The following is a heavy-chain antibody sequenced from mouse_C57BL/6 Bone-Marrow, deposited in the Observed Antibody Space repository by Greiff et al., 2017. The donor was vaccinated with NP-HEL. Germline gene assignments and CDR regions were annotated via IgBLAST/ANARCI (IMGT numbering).Heavy chain of an antibody. J-gene: IGHJ4*01. CDR1: GYTFTNYW. Sequence: QVQLKESGAELVRPGTSVKMSCKASGYTFTNYWIGWAKQRPGHGLEWIGDIYPGGGYTNYNEKFKGKATLTADKSSSTAYMQFSSLTSEDSAIYYCARKLLRIYAMDYWGQGTSVTVSS. CDR2: IYPGGGYT. CDR3: ARKLLRIYAMDY. D-gene: IGHD1-1*01. V-gene: IGHV1-63*01.